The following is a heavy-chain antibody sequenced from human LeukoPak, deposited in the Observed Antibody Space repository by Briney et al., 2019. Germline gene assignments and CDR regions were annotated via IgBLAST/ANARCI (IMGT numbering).Heavy chain of an antibody. CDR3: ARDPPYWRNGLAALYVRTGDAFDI. CDR2: INPNSGGT. Sequence: ASVKVSCKASGYTFTNYDINWVRQATGQGLEWMGWINPNSGGTNYAQKFQGRVTMTRDTSISTAYMELSRLRSDDTAVYYCARDPPYWRNGLAALYVRTGDAFDIWGQGTMVTVSS. D-gene: IGHD2-21*01. J-gene: IGHJ3*02. CDR1: GYTFTNYD. V-gene: IGHV1-2*02.